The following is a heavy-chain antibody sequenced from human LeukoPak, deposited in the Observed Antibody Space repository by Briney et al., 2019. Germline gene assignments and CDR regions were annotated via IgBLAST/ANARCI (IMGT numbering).Heavy chain of an antibody. J-gene: IGHJ4*02. V-gene: IGHV4-31*03. Sequence: PPETLSLTCTVSGGSVSSGDYCWSWIRQHPEKGLEWIGFICFSGSTYYNASLKSRVTISVDTSKNQFSLMLTSVTAADTAVYYCARDGSGYSGSFDFWGQGTLVTVSS. CDR3: ARDGSGYSGSFDF. D-gene: IGHD3-3*01. CDR2: ICFSGST. CDR1: GGSVSSGDYC.